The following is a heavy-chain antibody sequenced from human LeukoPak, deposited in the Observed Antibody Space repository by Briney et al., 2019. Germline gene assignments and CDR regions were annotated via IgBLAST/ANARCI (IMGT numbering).Heavy chain of an antibody. D-gene: IGHD5-24*01. CDR3: AKGDGYNICFDY. CDR2: ISGSGGST. Sequence: GGSLRLSCAASGFTFSSYAMSWVRQAPGKGLEWVSAISGSGGSTYYADSVNGRFTTSIDNSKNTLYLQMNSLRAEDTAVYYCAKGDGYNICFDYWGQGTLVTVSS. CDR1: GFTFSSYA. J-gene: IGHJ4*02. V-gene: IGHV3-23*01.